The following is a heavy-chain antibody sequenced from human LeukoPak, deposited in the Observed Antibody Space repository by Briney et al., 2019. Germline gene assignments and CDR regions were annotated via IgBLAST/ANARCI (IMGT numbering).Heavy chain of an antibody. J-gene: IGHJ4*02. CDR2: ISSSSSYR. CDR1: GFTFSDYY. Sequence: GRSLRLSCAASGFTFSDYYMNWIRQAPGKGLEWVSYISSSSSYRNYADSVKGRFTISRDNAKNSLYLQMNSLRAEDTAVYYCARSQWATVTAGYDYWGQGTLVTVSS. V-gene: IGHV3-11*06. D-gene: IGHD4-17*01. CDR3: ARSQWATVTAGYDY.